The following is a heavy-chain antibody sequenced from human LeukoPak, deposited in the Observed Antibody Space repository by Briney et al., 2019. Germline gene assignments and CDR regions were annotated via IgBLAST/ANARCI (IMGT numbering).Heavy chain of an antibody. CDR1: GFTFSSYG. Sequence: GRSLRLSCAASGFTFSSYGMHWVRQAPGKGLEWVAVISYDGSNKYYADSVKGRFTISRDNSKNTLYLQMNSLRAEDTAVYYCAKDARNLGSPLEINYFDYWGQGTLVTVSS. J-gene: IGHJ4*02. D-gene: IGHD1-26*01. CDR3: AKDARNLGSPLEINYFDY. V-gene: IGHV3-30*18. CDR2: ISYDGSNK.